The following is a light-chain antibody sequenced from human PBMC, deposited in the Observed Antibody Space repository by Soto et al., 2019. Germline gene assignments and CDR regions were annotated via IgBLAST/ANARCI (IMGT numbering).Light chain of an antibody. J-gene: IGLJ2*01. V-gene: IGLV2-11*01. CDR2: DVS. Sequence: QSALTQPASVSGSPGQSLTISCTGTTTDVDPYDLVSWYQCRPGEAPKLMIYDVSKRPSGVPDRFSGSKSGNTASLTISGLQAEDEADYYCCSYAGSYTFLFGGGTKLTVL. CDR1: TTDVDPYDL. CDR3: CSYAGSYTFL.